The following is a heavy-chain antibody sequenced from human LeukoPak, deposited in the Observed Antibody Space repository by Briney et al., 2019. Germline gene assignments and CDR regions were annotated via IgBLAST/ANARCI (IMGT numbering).Heavy chain of an antibody. CDR2: IRYDGSNK. CDR3: AKDLYNYDFWSGYYMALDY. D-gene: IGHD3-3*01. Sequence: PGGSLRLSCAASGFTFSSYGMHWVRQAPGKGLEWVAFIRYDGSNKYYADSVKGRFTISRDNSKNTLYLQMNSLRAEDTAVYYCAKDLYNYDFWSGYYMALDYWGQGTLVTVSS. J-gene: IGHJ4*02. CDR1: GFTFSSYG. V-gene: IGHV3-30*02.